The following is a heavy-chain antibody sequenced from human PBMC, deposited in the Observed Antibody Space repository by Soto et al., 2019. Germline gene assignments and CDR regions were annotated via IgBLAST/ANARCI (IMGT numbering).Heavy chain of an antibody. CDR2: IYYSGST. CDR3: ARDLRYRSSYMLYCYYGIDV. V-gene: IGHV4-59*01. CDR1: GGSISSYY. Sequence: SETLSLTCTVSGGSISSYYWSWIRQPPGKGLEWIGYIYYSGSTNYNPSLKSRVTISVDTSKNQFSLKLSSVTAADTAVYYCARDLRYRSSYMLYCYYGIDVWGEGTTVTVSS. D-gene: IGHD6-6*01. J-gene: IGHJ6*04.